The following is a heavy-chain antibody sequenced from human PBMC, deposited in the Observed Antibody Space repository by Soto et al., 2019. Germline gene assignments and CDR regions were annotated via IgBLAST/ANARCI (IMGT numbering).Heavy chain of an antibody. V-gene: IGHV3-74*01. D-gene: IGHD2-15*01. CDR3: ARERGGYSSDF. Sequence: EVQLVESGGGLVQPGGSLRLSCAASGFAFSTYWMHWLRQVPGKGLVWVSRINGDGSYTNYADSVKGRFTISRDNAKKTLYLQMNSLRAEDTAVYYCARERGGYSSDFWGQGTLVTVSS. CDR2: INGDGSYT. J-gene: IGHJ4*02. CDR1: GFAFSTYW.